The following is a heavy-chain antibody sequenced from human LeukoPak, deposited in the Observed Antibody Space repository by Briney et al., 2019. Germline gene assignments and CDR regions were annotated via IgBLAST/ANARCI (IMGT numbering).Heavy chain of an antibody. CDR2: INGAGSRT. CDR1: GLTFSSYG. D-gene: IGHD2-2*01. V-gene: IGHV3-23*01. J-gene: IGHJ4*02. Sequence: GGSLRLSCAASGLTFSSYGMTWVRQAPGKGLEWVSHINGAGSRTYYADSVKGRFTISRDNSKNTLYLQMNSLRAEDTAEYYCAKESSTWFDYWGQGTLVTVSS. CDR3: AKESSTWFDY.